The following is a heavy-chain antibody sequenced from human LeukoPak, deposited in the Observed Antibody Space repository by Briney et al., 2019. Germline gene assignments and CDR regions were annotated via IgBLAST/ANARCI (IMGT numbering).Heavy chain of an antibody. J-gene: IGHJ4*02. D-gene: IGHD3-3*01. Sequence: SETLSLTCAVYGGSFSGYYWSWIRQPPGKGLEWIGEINHSGSINYNPSLKSRVTISVDTSKNQFSLKLSSVTAADTAVYYCARGPPRGYYRNWGQGTLVTVSS. V-gene: IGHV4-34*01. CDR3: ARGPPRGYYRN. CDR2: INHSGSI. CDR1: GGSFSGYY.